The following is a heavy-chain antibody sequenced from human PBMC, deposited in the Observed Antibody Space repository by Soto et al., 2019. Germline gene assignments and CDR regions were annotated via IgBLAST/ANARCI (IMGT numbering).Heavy chain of an antibody. Sequence: SETLSLTCTVSGGSISSSSYYWGWIRQPPGKGLEWIGSIYYSGSTYYNPSLKSRVTISVDTSKNQFSLKLSSVTAADTAVYYCARPRTTVTTYLDPWGQGTLVTVSS. CDR1: GGSISSSSYY. CDR3: ARPRTTVTTYLDP. CDR2: IYYSGST. D-gene: IGHD4-17*01. J-gene: IGHJ5*02. V-gene: IGHV4-39*01.